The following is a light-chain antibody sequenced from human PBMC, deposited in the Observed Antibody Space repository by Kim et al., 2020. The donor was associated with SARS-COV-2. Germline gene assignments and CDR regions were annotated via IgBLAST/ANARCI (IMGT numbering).Light chain of an antibody. V-gene: IGLV3-1*01. Sequence: SYELIQPPSVSVSPGQTASITCSGDKLGDKYACWYQQKPGQSPVLVIYQDSKRPSGIPERFSGSNSGNTATLTISGTQAMDEADYYCQAWDSSTRVFGGG. CDR1: KLGDKY. J-gene: IGLJ2*01. CDR2: QDS. CDR3: QAWDSSTRV.